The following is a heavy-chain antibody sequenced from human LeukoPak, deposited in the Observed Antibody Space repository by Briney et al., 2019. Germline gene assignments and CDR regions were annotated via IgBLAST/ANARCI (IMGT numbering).Heavy chain of an antibody. V-gene: IGHV4-59*08. J-gene: IGHJ4*02. CDR2: IYYSGST. CDR1: GGSISRYY. CDR3: ARMGSGGQEFDY. D-gene: IGHD4-23*01. Sequence: SETLSLTCTVSGGSISRYYWSWIRQPPGKGLEWIGYIYYSGSTNYNPSLKSRVTISVDTSKNQFSLKLSSVTAADTAVYYCARMGSGGQEFDYWGQGTLVTVSS.